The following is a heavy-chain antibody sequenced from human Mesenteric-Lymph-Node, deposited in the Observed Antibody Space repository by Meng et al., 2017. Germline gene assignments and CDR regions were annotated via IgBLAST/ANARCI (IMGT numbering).Heavy chain of an antibody. CDR2: IYYSGST. D-gene: IGHD5-18*01. Sequence: SETLSLTCTVSGGSVSSGSYYWSWIRQPPGKGLEWIGYIYYSGSTNYNPSLKSRVTISVDTSKNRYSLKLSSVTAADTAVYYCARDKGGYSYGYGYFDYWGQGTLVTVSS. V-gene: IGHV4-61*01. CDR3: ARDKGGYSYGYGYFDY. CDR1: GGSVSSGSYY. J-gene: IGHJ4*02.